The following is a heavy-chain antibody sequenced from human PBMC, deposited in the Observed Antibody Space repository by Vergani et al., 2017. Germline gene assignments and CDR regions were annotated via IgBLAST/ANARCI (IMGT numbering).Heavy chain of an antibody. Sequence: QVQLQESGPGLVKPSETLSLTCTVSGGSISSYYWSWIRQPPGKGLEWIGYIYYSGSTNYNPSLKSRVTISVDTSKNQFSLKLSSVTAADTAVYYCAGVGCSSTSCYGYDAFDIWGQGTMVTVSS. J-gene: IGHJ3*02. V-gene: IGHV4-59*01. CDR2: IYYSGST. CDR3: AGVGCSSTSCYGYDAFDI. CDR1: GGSISSYY. D-gene: IGHD2-2*01.